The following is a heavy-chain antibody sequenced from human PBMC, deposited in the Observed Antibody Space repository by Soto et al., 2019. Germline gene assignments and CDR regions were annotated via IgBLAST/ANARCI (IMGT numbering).Heavy chain of an antibody. CDR2: ISAYNGNT. D-gene: IGHD3-3*01. J-gene: IGHJ4*02. CDR3: ARGITIFGVVIKALDY. CDR1: GYTFTSYG. Sequence: ASVKVSCKASGYTFTSYGISWVRQAPGQGLEWMGWISAYNGNTDYAQKLQGRVTMTTDTSTSTAYMELRSLRSDDTAVYYCARGITIFGVVIKALDYWGQGTLVTVSS. V-gene: IGHV1-18*04.